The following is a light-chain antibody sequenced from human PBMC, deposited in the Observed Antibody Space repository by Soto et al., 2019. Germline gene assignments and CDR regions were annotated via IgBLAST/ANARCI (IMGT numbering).Light chain of an antibody. J-gene: IGKJ2*01. Sequence: DIQMTQSPSSLSASVGDRVTITCRASQSISSYLNWYQQKPGKAPKLLIYAASSLQSGVPPRFSGSGSRTDFTLTISSLQPEDFATYYCQQSYSTPYTFGQGTKLEIK. CDR3: QQSYSTPYT. CDR1: QSISSY. CDR2: AAS. V-gene: IGKV1-39*01.